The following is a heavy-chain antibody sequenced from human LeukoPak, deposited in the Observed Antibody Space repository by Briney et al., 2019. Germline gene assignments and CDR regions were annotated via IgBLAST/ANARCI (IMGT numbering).Heavy chain of an antibody. CDR3: ASLGYCSSTSCYASYYFDY. D-gene: IGHD2-2*01. J-gene: IGHJ4*02. Sequence: GGSLRLSCAASGFTFSSYWMSWVRQAPGKGVEWVANIKQDGSEKYYVDSVKGRFTISRDNAKNSLYLQMNSLRAEDTAVYYCASLGYCSSTSCYASYYFDYWGQGTLVTVSS. V-gene: IGHV3-7*01. CDR2: IKQDGSEK. CDR1: GFTFSSYW.